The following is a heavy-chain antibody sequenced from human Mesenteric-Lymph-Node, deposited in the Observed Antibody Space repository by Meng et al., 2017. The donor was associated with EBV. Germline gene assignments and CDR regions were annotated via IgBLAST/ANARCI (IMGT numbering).Heavy chain of an antibody. CDR2: ISGYNGNT. D-gene: IGHD3-22*01. Sequence: QGQLVQSGAEVKKPGASVKVSCKASGYTFTTYGISWVRQAPGQGLEWMGWISGYNGNTKYEQKLQGRVIMTTDTSTSTAYMELRSLRSDDTAVYYCARDSTGDSRRFDPWGQGTLVTVSS. CDR3: ARDSTGDSRRFDP. V-gene: IGHV1-18*01. J-gene: IGHJ5*02. CDR1: GYTFTTYG.